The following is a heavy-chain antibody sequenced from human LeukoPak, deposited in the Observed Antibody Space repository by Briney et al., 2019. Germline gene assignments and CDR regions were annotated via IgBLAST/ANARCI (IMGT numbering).Heavy chain of an antibody. CDR3: AKGLYSSSWSPHGY. D-gene: IGHD6-13*01. Sequence: GGSLRLSCAASGFIFNNYGMHWVRQAPDKGLEWVAVISYDETNKYYADSVKGRFTISRDNSKNTLYLQLDSLRDEDTAVYYCAKGLYSSSWSPHGYWGQGTLVTVSS. CDR2: ISYDETNK. J-gene: IGHJ4*02. V-gene: IGHV3-30*18. CDR1: GFIFNNYG.